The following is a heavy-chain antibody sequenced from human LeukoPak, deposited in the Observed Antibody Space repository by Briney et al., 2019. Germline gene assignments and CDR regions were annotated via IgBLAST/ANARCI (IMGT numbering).Heavy chain of an antibody. J-gene: IGHJ4*02. CDR3: ARGREGYFDY. CDR1: GGSISGGSYY. V-gene: IGHV4-61*02. CDR2: IYTGGST. D-gene: IGHD1-26*01. Sequence: KSSETLSLTCTVSGGSISGGSYYWNWIRQPAGKGLEWIGRIYTGGSTNYNPSLKSRITISVDTSKNQFSLKLTSVTAADTAVYYCARGREGYFDYWGQGTLVTVSS.